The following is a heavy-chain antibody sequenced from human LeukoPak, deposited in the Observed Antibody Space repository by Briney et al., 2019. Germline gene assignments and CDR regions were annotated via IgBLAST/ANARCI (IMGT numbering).Heavy chain of an antibody. J-gene: IGHJ4*02. V-gene: IGHV3-23*01. CDR3: AKDSDSSGYYHPFNY. CDR1: GFYFSSYA. Sequence: GGSLRLSCAASGFYFSSYAMRWVREAPGKGLEWVSGISGSGISTYYADSLKGRFTIPRDNSKNTLFLQMNSLRAEDTAVYYCAKDSDSSGYYHPFNYWGQGTLVTVSS. D-gene: IGHD3-22*01. CDR2: ISGSGIST.